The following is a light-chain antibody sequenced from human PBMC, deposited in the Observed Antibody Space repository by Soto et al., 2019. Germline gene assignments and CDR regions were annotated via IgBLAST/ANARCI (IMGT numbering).Light chain of an antibody. J-gene: IGLJ1*01. Sequence: SCTGTSSDVGGYNYVSWYQQHPGKAPKLMIYEVSNRPSGVSNRFSGSKSGNTASLTISGLQAEDEADYYCSSYTTTNTYVFGSGTKVTVL. CDR3: SSYTTTNTYV. CDR1: SSDVGGYNY. CDR2: EVS. V-gene: IGLV2-14*01.